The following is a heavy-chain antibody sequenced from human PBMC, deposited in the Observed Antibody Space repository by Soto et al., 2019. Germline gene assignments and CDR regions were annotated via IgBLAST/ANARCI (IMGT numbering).Heavy chain of an antibody. CDR2: ISAYNGNT. Sequence: ASVKVSCKASGYTFTSYGISWVRQAPGQGLEWMGWISAYNGNTNYAQKLQGRVTMTTDTSTSTAYMELRSLRSDDTAVYYCARYNWNYRYYYGMDVWGQGTTVTVSS. CDR1: GYTFTSYG. J-gene: IGHJ6*02. CDR3: ARYNWNYRYYYGMDV. D-gene: IGHD1-7*01. V-gene: IGHV1-18*01.